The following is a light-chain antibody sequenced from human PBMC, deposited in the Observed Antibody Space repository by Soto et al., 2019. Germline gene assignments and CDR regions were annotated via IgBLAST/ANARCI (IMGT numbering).Light chain of an antibody. CDR2: GAS. CDR3: QQYNTWPWT. CDR1: QSVTSN. V-gene: IGKV3-15*01. Sequence: EIMMTQSPATLSVSPGERATLSCRASQSVTSNLAWYQQQPGQAPRLLIYGASTRATDIPARFSGSGSGTEFTLTVSSLQSEDFALYYCQQYNTWPWTFGRGTKVEIK. J-gene: IGKJ1*01.